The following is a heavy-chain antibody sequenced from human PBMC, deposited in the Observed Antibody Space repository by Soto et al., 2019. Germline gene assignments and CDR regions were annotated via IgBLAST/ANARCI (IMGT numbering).Heavy chain of an antibody. D-gene: IGHD3-10*01. V-gene: IGHV3-30-3*01. Sequence: QVQLVESGGGVVQPGRSLRLSCAASGFTFSSYAMHWVRQAPGKGLEWVAVISYDGSNKYYADSVKGRFTISRDNSKNTLYLQMNSLRAEDTAVYYCARDHTPNYGSGSYYTAPFDYWGQGTLVTVSS. CDR3: ARDHTPNYGSGSYYTAPFDY. CDR1: GFTFSSYA. J-gene: IGHJ4*02. CDR2: ISYDGSNK.